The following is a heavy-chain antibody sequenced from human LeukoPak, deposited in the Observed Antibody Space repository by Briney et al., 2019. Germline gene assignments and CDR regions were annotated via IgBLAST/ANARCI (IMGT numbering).Heavy chain of an antibody. Sequence: GASVKVSCKASGYTFTSYDINWVRQATGQGLEWMGWMNPNSGNTGYAQKLRGRVTMTTDTSTSTAYVELRSLRSDDTAVYYCAREGFRDGYNYNYYYYGMDVWGQGTTVTVSS. CDR3: AREGFRDGYNYNYYYYGMDV. D-gene: IGHD5-24*01. CDR1: GYTFTSYD. J-gene: IGHJ6*02. V-gene: IGHV1-8*02. CDR2: MNPNSGNT.